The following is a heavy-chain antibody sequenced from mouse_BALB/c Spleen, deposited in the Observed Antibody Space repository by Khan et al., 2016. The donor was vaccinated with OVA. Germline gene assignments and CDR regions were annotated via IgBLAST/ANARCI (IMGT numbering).Heavy chain of an antibody. Sequence: EVQLQESGPGLVKPSQSLSLTCTVTGYSITSNYAWNWIRQFPGNKLEWMGYISYSGLTSSNPSLKSRISITRDTSKHQFFLQLNSVTTEYTATYYCARGNYYGYTMDYWGQGTSVTVSS. CDR3: ARGNYYGYTMDY. CDR1: GYSITSNYA. D-gene: IGHD1-1*01. CDR2: ISYSGLT. V-gene: IGHV3-2*02. J-gene: IGHJ4*01.